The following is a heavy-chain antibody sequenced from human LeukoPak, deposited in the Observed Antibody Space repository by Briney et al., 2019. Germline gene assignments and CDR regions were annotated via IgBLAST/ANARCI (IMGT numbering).Heavy chain of an antibody. V-gene: IGHV3-9*01. J-gene: IGHJ6*03. Sequence: PGGSLRLSCAGSGFTFDEHAVHWVRQAPGKGLEWVSGIRWNSGSIGCADSVKGRFTISRDNAKNLLFLQMSSLRAADTALYYCVKGHCSSSSCFPNYYYYMDVWGTGTTVTVSS. D-gene: IGHD2-15*01. CDR2: IRWNSGSI. CDR1: GFTFDEHA. CDR3: VKGHCSSSSCFPNYYYYMDV.